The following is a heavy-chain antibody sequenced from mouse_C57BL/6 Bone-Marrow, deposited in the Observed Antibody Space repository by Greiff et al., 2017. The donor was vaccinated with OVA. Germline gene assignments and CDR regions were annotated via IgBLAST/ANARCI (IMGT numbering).Heavy chain of an antibody. CDR3: VRRGVYYYGSSYVGYFDV. D-gene: IGHD1-1*01. J-gene: IGHJ1*03. Sequence: EVNVVESGGGLVQPKGSLKLSCAASGFTFNTYAMHWVRQAPGKGLEWVARIRSKSSNYATYYADSVKDRFTISRDDSQSMLYLQMNNLKTEDTAMYYCVRRGVYYYGSSYVGYFDVWGTGTTVTVSS. CDR2: IRSKSSNYAT. V-gene: IGHV10-3*01. CDR1: GFTFNTYA.